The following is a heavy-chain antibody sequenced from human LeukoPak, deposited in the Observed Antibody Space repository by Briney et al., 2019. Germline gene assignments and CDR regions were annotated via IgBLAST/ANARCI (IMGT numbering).Heavy chain of an antibody. Sequence: GGSLRLSCAASGFTFTTYAMSWVRQAPGKGLEWVSSISRDGVITYYADSVKGRFTISRDNSKNTVYLQMSSPRADDTAVYYCAKDRPTWPIDYWGQGTLVTVSS. V-gene: IGHV3-23*01. CDR1: GFTFTTYA. D-gene: IGHD5-12*01. CDR2: ISRDGVIT. J-gene: IGHJ4*02. CDR3: AKDRPTWPIDY.